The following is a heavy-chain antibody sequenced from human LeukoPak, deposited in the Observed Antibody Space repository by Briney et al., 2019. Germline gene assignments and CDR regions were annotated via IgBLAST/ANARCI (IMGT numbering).Heavy chain of an antibody. CDR1: GFTFSSYA. CDR3: ARVDYGDYTGEDY. CDR2: ISYDGSNK. V-gene: IGHV3-30-3*01. J-gene: IGHJ4*02. Sequence: QAGGSLRLSCAASGFTFSSYAMHWVRQAPGKGLEWVAVISYDGSNKYYADSVKGRFTISRDNSKNTLYLQMNSLRAEDTALCYCARVDYGDYTGEDYWGQGTLVTVSS. D-gene: IGHD4-17*01.